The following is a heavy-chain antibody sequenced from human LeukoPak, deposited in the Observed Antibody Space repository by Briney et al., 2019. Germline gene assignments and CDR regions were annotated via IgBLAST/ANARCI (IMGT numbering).Heavy chain of an antibody. CDR1: GFTFSSYA. D-gene: IGHD3-22*01. CDR2: ISGSSSST. CDR3: AKVTYYYDSSGQAEYFQH. V-gene: IGHV3-23*01. J-gene: IGHJ1*01. Sequence: PGGSLRLSCAASGFTFSSYAMSWVRQAPGKGLEWVSAISGSSSSTYYADSVKGRFTISRDNAKNTLYLQMNSLRAEDTAVYYCAKVTYYYDSSGQAEYFQHWGQGTLVTVSS.